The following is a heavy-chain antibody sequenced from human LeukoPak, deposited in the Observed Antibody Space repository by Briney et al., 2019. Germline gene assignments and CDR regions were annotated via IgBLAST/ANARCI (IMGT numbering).Heavy chain of an antibody. Sequence: ASVKVSCKASGYTFTSYGTSWVRQAPGQGLEWMGWISAYNGNTNYAQKLQGRVTMTTDTSTSTAYMELRSLRSDDTAVYYCARDSGASGYSSSWYYYYYYGMDVWGQGTTVTVSS. J-gene: IGHJ6*02. CDR3: ARDSGASGYSSSWYYYYYYGMDV. D-gene: IGHD6-13*01. CDR1: GYTFTSYG. CDR2: ISAYNGNT. V-gene: IGHV1-18*01.